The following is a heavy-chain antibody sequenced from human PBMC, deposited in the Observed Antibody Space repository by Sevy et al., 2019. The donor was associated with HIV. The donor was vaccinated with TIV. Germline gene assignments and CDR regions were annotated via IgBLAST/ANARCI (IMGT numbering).Heavy chain of an antibody. CDR3: AKESGSYYDFWSGHDAFAI. Sequence: GGSLRLSCAASGFNFSSYGMHWVRQAPGKGLEWVAVISYDGSSKYYEESVKGRFTISRDNSKNTVYLQINRLRAEDTAVYYYAKESGSYYDFWSGHDAFAIWGQGTMVTVSS. CDR2: ISYDGSSK. CDR1: GFNFSSYG. D-gene: IGHD3-3*01. V-gene: IGHV3-30*18. J-gene: IGHJ3*02.